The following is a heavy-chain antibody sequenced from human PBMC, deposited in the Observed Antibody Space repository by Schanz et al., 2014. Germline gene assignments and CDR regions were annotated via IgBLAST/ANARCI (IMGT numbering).Heavy chain of an antibody. J-gene: IGHJ4*02. V-gene: IGHV3-11*01. Sequence: QVLLVESGGGLFKPGGSLRLSCSASGFTFSDSFMSWIRQTPGKGLEWLSYISSSGIIIHYADSVKGRFTISRDNAKNSLYLQMTGLRAEDTAVYYCAAHETLSTTACYPSWGQGTLVAVSS. D-gene: IGHD2-2*01. CDR3: AAHETLSTTACYPS. CDR1: GFTFSDSF. CDR2: ISSSGIII.